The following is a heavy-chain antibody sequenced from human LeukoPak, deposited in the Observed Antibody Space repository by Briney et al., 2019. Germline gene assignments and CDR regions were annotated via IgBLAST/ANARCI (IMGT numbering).Heavy chain of an antibody. CDR2: INWNGGST. V-gene: IGHV3-20*04. J-gene: IGHJ4*02. Sequence: GGSLRLSCAASGFTFDDYGMSWVRHAPGKGLEWVSGINWNGGSTGYADSVKGRFTISRDNAKNSLYLQMNSLRAEGTALYYCARVSGLGSYYDSSGYPDYWGQGTLVTVSS. CDR1: GFTFDDYG. D-gene: IGHD3-22*01. CDR3: ARVSGLGSYYDSSGYPDY.